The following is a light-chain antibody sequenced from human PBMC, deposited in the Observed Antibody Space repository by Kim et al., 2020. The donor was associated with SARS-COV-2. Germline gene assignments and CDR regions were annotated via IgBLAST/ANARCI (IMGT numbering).Light chain of an antibody. CDR1: QSFSTRF. Sequence: EFVLTQSPPTLSLSPGERATPSCRASQSFSTRFLAWYQQKPGQAPRLLIYGASSRATGIPDRFSGSGSGTDFTLTISRLEPEDFAVFYCQQYGTSLITFGQGTRLEIK. CDR2: GAS. J-gene: IGKJ5*01. V-gene: IGKV3-20*01. CDR3: QQYGTSLIT.